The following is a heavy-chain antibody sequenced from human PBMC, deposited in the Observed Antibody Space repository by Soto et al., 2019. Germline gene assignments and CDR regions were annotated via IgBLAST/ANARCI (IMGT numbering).Heavy chain of an antibody. J-gene: IGHJ5*02. V-gene: IGHV4-4*02. Sequence: SETLSLTCAVSGGSISSSNWWSWVRQPPGKGLEWIGEIYHSGSTNYNPSLKSRVTISVDKSKNQFSLKLSSVTAADTAVYYCATLKMAQLLREESGWFDPWGQGTLVTVSS. CDR1: GGSISSSNW. CDR3: ATLKMAQLLREESGWFDP. CDR2: IYHSGST. D-gene: IGHD2-2*01.